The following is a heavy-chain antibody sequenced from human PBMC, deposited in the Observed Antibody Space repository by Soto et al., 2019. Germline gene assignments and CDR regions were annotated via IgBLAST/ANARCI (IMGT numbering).Heavy chain of an antibody. CDR3: ARDERVVAATWVYYYMDV. V-gene: IGHV3-7*01. CDR1: EFTFSRYW. J-gene: IGHJ6*03. Sequence: GGSLRLSCAASEFTFSRYWMSWVRQAPGKGLEWVANIKQDGSEKYYVDSVKGRFTISRDNAKNSLYLQMNSLRAEDTAVYYCARDERVVAATWVYYYMDVWGKGTTVTVSS. CDR2: IKQDGSEK. D-gene: IGHD2-15*01.